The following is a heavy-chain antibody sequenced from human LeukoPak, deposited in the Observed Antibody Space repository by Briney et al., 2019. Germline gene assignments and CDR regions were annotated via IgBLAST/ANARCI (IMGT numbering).Heavy chain of an antibody. CDR2: ICSGGTT. CDR1: GFSVSSNY. V-gene: IGHV3-53*01. J-gene: IGHJ4*02. Sequence: GGSLRLSCAASGFSVSSNYMNWVRQAPGRGLEWVSIICSGGTTYYADSVKGRFTISRDNSKNTLHLQMNSLRAEDTAVYYCARVLWSGDYPRFDCWGQGTLVTVSS. CDR3: ARVLWSGDYPRFDC. D-gene: IGHD4-17*01.